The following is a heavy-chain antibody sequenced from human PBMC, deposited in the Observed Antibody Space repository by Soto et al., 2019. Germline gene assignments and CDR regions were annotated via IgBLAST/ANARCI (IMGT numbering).Heavy chain of an antibody. CDR1: GGTFSSYA. D-gene: IGHD2-21*02. CDR3: ARGGGAYCGGDCLPYCDY. CDR2: IIPIFGTA. Sequence: QVQLVQSGAEVKKPGSSVKVSCKASGGTFSSYAISWVRQAPGHGLEWMGGIIPIFGTANYAQKFQGRVTITADESTSTAYMELSSLRSEDTAVYYCARGGGAYCGGDCLPYCDYWGQGTLVTGSS. V-gene: IGHV1-69*01. J-gene: IGHJ4*02.